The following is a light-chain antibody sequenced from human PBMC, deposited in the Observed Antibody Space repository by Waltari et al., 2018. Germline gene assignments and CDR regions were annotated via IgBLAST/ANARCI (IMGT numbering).Light chain of an antibody. J-gene: IGLJ2*01. Sequence: QSVLTQPPSVSGTSGQRVSISCSGSSSNIGSKSVNWYQQVPGTATKLLIYSNNRRPSGVPDRFSGFKSGTSASLAINGLKSEDEAEYYCATWDDSLNGLCGGGARLTVL. CDR3: ATWDDSLNGL. CDR2: SNN. V-gene: IGLV1-44*01. CDR1: SSNIGSKS.